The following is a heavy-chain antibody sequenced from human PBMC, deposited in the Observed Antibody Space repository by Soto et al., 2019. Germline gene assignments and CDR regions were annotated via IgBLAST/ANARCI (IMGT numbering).Heavy chain of an antibody. Sequence: PGGSLRLSCAASGFTFSSYGMHWVRQAPGKGLEWVAVIWYDGSNKYYADSVKGRFTISRDNSKNTLYLQMNSLRAEDTAVYYCARDMITFGGVIVPGYWGQGTLVTAPQ. CDR3: ARDMITFGGVIVPGY. CDR2: IWYDGSNK. D-gene: IGHD3-16*02. J-gene: IGHJ4*02. CDR1: GFTFSSYG. V-gene: IGHV3-33*01.